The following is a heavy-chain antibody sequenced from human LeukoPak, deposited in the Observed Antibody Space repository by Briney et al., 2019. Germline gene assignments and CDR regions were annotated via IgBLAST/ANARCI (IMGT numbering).Heavy chain of an antibody. J-gene: IGHJ4*02. D-gene: IGHD6-13*01. CDR3: AKDEQYSSNRYFDY. CDR2: IRYDGSNK. V-gene: IGHV3-30*02. Sequence: PGGSLRLSCAASGFTFSSYGMHWVRQAPGKGLEWVAFIRYDGSNKYYADSVKGRFTISRDNSKNTLYLQMNSLRAEDTAVYYCAKDEQYSSNRYFDYWGQGTLVTVSS. CDR1: GFTFSSYG.